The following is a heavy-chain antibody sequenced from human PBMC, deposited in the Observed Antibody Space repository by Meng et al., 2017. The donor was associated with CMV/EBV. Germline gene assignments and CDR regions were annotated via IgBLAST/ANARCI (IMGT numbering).Heavy chain of an antibody. J-gene: IGHJ4*02. Sequence: GESLKISCAASGFTFSGSAMHWVRQASGKGLEWVGRIRSKANSYATAYAASVKGRFTISRDDSKNTAYLQMNSLKTEDTAVYYCTRRLMSRGGLIDYWGLGTLVTVSS. D-gene: IGHD5/OR15-5a*01. CDR3: TRRLMSRGGLIDY. CDR2: IRSKANSYAT. V-gene: IGHV3-73*01. CDR1: GFTFSGSA.